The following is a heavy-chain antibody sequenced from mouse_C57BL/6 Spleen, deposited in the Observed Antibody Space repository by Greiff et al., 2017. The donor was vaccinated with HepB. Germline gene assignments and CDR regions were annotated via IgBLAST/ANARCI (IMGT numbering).Heavy chain of an antibody. V-gene: IGHV1-82*01. CDR2: IYPGDGDT. CDR1: GYAFSSSW. D-gene: IGHD1-1*01. J-gene: IGHJ3*01. CDR3: ASYGSSTAWFAY. Sequence: QVQLQQSGPELVKPGASVKISCKASGYAFSSSWMNWVKQRPGKGLEWIGRIYPGDGDTNYNGKFKGKATLTADKSSSTAYMQLSSLTSEDSAVYCCASYGSSTAWFAYWGQGTLVTVSA.